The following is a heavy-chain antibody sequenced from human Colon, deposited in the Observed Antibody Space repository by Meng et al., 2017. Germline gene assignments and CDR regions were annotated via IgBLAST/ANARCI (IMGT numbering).Heavy chain of an antibody. V-gene: IGHV4-34*01. J-gene: IGHJ4*02. CDR3: ARSVRLGVAGKSGAY. CDR1: GGSFSGYS. D-gene: IGHD6-19*01. Sequence: QVELQQWGAGLLKPSETLSLTCAVHGGSFSGYSWSWIRQPPGKGLEWIGEINHTGNTSYNPSLKSRLTISVDTSKNQFSLNLSSVTAADTALYYCARSVRLGVAGKSGAYWGQGTLVTVSS. CDR2: INHTGNT.